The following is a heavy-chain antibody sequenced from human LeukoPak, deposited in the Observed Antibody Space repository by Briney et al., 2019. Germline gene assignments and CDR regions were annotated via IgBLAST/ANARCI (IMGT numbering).Heavy chain of an antibody. D-gene: IGHD3-22*01. CDR2: IIPIFGTA. Sequence: SVKVSCKASGYTFTSYYMHWVRQAPGQGLEWMGGIIPIFGTANYAQKFQGRVTITADESTSTAYMELSSLRSEDTAVYYCALWHYDSSGYIKVYYDAFDIWGQGTMVTVSS. V-gene: IGHV1-69*13. CDR1: GYTFTSYY. CDR3: ALWHYDSSGYIKVYYDAFDI. J-gene: IGHJ3*02.